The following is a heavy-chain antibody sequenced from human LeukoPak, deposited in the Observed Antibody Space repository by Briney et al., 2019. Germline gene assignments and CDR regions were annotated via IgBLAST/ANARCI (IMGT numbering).Heavy chain of an antibody. Sequence: PGGSLRLSCAASGFTFDDYAVHWVRQAPGKGLEWVSGISWNSGSIGYADSVKGRFTISRDNAKNSLYLQMNSLRAEDTALYYCAKDRWYDPGTFDIWGQGTMVTVSS. D-gene: IGHD1-14*01. V-gene: IGHV3-9*01. J-gene: IGHJ3*02. CDR2: ISWNSGSI. CDR3: AKDRWYDPGTFDI. CDR1: GFTFDDYA.